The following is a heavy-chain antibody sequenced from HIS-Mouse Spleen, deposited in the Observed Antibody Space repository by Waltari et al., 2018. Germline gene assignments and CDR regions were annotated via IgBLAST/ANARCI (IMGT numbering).Heavy chain of an antibody. CDR2: IWYDGSHH. D-gene: IGHD5-12*01. Sequence: QVQLVESGGGVVQPGRSLRLSCAASGFTFSSYGMHWVRQAPGKGLEWVAVIWYDGSHHYYADAVKGRFTISRDNSKNTLYLQMNRLRAAETAVYYCAKDLARKDSGYDAFDIWGQGTMVTVSS. J-gene: IGHJ3*02. V-gene: IGHV3-33*06. CDR3: AKDLARKDSGYDAFDI. CDR1: GFTFSSYG.